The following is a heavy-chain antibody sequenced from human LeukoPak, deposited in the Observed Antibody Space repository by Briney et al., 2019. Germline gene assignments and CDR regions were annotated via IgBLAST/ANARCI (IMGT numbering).Heavy chain of an antibody. D-gene: IGHD2-15*01. V-gene: IGHV3-7*01. CDR3: TKDGRVASAATRPTYYYGMDV. CDR2: INQDGSQK. CDR1: GFTFSSHW. Sequence: GGSLRLSCAGSGFTFSSHWIGWVRQAPGKGLEWVAHINQDGSQKYYVDSVEGRFAISRDNAKNSLYLQMNSLRAEDTAVYYCTKDGRVASAATRPTYYYGMDVWGQGTTVIVSS. J-gene: IGHJ6*02.